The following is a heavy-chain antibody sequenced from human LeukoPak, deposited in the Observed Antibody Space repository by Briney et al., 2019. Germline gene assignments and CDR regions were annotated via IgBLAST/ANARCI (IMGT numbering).Heavy chain of an antibody. D-gene: IGHD6-19*01. V-gene: IGHV3-23*01. J-gene: IGHJ4*02. Sequence: PGGSLRLSCAASGFTFSSYAMSWVRQAPGKGLEWVSAISGSGGSTYYADSVKGRFTIYRDNSKNTLYLQMNSLRAEDTAVYYCAKDGEQWLVTRLDYWGQGTLVTVSS. CDR3: AKDGEQWLVTRLDY. CDR2: ISGSGGST. CDR1: GFTFSSYA.